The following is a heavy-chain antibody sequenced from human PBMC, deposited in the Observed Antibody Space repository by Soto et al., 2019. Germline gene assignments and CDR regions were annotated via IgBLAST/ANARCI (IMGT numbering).Heavy chain of an antibody. CDR3: ARDSDSYGHFDY. CDR1: GGSVSSSLYY. Sequence: QVQLQESGPGLVKPSETLSLTCTVSGGSVSSSLYYWTWIRQSPGKGLEWIGYIYYSESTNYNPALQSRVTISVDTSKNQFSLKLSSGTAADTAVYYCARDSDSYGHFDYWGQGTLVTVSS. CDR2: IYYSEST. D-gene: IGHD5-18*01. V-gene: IGHV4-61*01. J-gene: IGHJ4*02.